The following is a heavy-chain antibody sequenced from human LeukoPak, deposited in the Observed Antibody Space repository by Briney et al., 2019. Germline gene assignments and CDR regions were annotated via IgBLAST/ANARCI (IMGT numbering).Heavy chain of an antibody. CDR3: ARITISSSDHFDI. V-gene: IGHV1-8*03. J-gene: IGHJ3*02. CDR2: MNPNSGNT. CDR1: GYTFTSYD. D-gene: IGHD6-6*01. Sequence: ASVKVSCKASGYTFTSYDINWVRQATGQGLEWMGWMNPNSGNTGYAQKFQGRVTITRNTSISTAYMELSSLRSEDTAVYYCARITISSSDHFDIWGQGTMVTVSS.